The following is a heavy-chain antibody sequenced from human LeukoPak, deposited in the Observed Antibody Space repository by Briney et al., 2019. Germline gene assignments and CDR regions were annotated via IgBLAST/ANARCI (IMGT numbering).Heavy chain of an antibody. CDR3: ATHNAFGVVSYFDY. D-gene: IGHD3-3*01. Sequence: GGSLRLSCAASGFTFSSYAMSWVRQAPGKGLEWVSAISGSGGSTYYADSVKGRFTISRDNSKNTLYLQMNSLRAEDTAVYYCATHNAFGVVSYFDYWGQGTLVTVSS. CDR1: GFTFSSYA. V-gene: IGHV3-23*01. CDR2: ISGSGGST. J-gene: IGHJ4*02.